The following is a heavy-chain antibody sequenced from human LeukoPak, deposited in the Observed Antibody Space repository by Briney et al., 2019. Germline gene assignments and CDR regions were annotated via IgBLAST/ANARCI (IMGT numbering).Heavy chain of an antibody. Sequence: PGGSLRLSCAASGFTFSDYYMSWIRQAPGKGLEWVSYISGIDSTIYYADSVKGRFTISRDNARNSLYLQMNSLRAEDTAVYCCARDAHTGDSHDWGQGTLVTVSS. CDR1: GFTFSDYY. V-gene: IGHV3-11*01. CDR3: ARDAHTGDSHD. J-gene: IGHJ4*02. D-gene: IGHD7-27*01. CDR2: ISGIDSTI.